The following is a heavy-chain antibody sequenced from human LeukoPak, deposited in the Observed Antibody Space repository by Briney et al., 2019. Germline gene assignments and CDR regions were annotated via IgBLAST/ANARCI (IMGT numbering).Heavy chain of an antibody. CDR1: GFTFRSHA. V-gene: IGHV3-23*01. D-gene: IGHD3-10*02. J-gene: IGHJ4*02. CDR3: ARELWSDDNFDY. Sequence: GGSLRLSCVGSGFTFRSHAMSWVRQAPEKGLEFVSGIYENGGTTYYADSVKGRFSISRDNSKNTLYLQMNSLRAEDTAVYYCARELWSDDNFDYWGQGTLVTVSS. CDR2: IYENGGTT.